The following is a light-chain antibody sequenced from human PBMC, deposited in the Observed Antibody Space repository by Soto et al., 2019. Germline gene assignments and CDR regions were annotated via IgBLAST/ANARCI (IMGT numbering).Light chain of an antibody. CDR1: QSLFSRANGMNY. Sequence: LGSRRISNYKISQSLFSRANGMNYIAWYQQKPGQPPKLLIYWASTREAGVPDRFRGSGYKTDVTRIRSRLQAEAVVPYYCGHYSDIRIIFGGGTKVDIK. V-gene: IGKV4-1*01. CDR2: WAS. CDR3: GHYSDIRII. J-gene: IGKJ4*01.